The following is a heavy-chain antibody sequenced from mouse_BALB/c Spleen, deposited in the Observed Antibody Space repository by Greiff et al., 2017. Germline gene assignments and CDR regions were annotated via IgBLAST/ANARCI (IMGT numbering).Heavy chain of an antibody. CDR2: IYPYNGGT. D-gene: IGHD1-2*01. CDR3: ARANSLLRLGAY. V-gene: IGHV1S29*02. Sequence: VQLQQSGPELVKPGASVKISCKASGYTFTDYNMHWVQQSHGKSLEWIGYIYPYNGGTGYNQKFKSKATLTVDNSSSTAYMELRSLTSEDSAVYYCARANSLLRLGAYWGQGTLVTVSA. J-gene: IGHJ3*01. CDR1: GYTFTDYN.